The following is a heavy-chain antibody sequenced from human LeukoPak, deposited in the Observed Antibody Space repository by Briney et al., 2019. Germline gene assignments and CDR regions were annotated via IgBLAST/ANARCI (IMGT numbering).Heavy chain of an antibody. Sequence: PSETLSLTCGVSGGSITQTNYWTWVRQPPGKGLEWIGEVNLQRSTHYNPSLMGRVALSVDKSEHHASPQLTPLTAADAAVYYCAREGGPYRPLDYSGQGTLVTVSS. CDR2: VNLQRST. CDR3: AREGGPYRPLDY. J-gene: IGHJ4*02. V-gene: IGHV4-4*02. CDR1: GGSITQTNY.